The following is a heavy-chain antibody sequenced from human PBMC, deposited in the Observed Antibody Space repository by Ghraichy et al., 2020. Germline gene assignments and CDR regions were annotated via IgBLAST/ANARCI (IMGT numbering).Heavy chain of an antibody. CDR1: GDSVSSNTAA. Sequence: SCAISGDSVSSNTAAWNWIRQSPSRGLEWLGRTFYRSKWYYDYAVSVKSRITIYPDTSKNQFSLQLSSVTPDDTAVYYCVRDGETGLDYFDYWAQGTLVTVSS. J-gene: IGHJ4*02. CDR3: VRDGETGLDYFDY. V-gene: IGHV6-1*01. D-gene: IGHD3-10*01. CDR2: TFYRSKWYY.